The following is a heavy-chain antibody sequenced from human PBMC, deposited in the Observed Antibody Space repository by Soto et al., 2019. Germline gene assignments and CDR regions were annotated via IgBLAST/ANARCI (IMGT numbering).Heavy chain of an antibody. V-gene: IGHV1-58*01. J-gene: IGHJ4*02. CDR2: IVVGSGNT. Sequence: GASVKVSCKASGFTFTSSAVQWVRQARGQRLEWIGWIVVGSGNTNYAQKFQERVTITRDMSTSTAYMELSSLRSEDTAVYYCAADLHYDILTGYYKAPVFDYWGQGTLVTVSS. D-gene: IGHD3-9*01. CDR1: GFTFTSSA. CDR3: AADLHYDILTGYYKAPVFDY.